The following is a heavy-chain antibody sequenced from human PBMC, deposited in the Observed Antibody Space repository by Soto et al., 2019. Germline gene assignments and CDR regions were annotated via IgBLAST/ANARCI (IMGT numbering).Heavy chain of an antibody. CDR2: ISWNSDTT. D-gene: IGHD3-10*01. CDR3: VKAQDLGSYYNWFEI. CDR1: GFTFQNYA. Sequence: EVQLVESGGGLVQPGRSLRLSCAASGFTFQNYAIHWVRQVPGKGLEWVSGISWNSDTTGYVDSVKGRFTISRDNAKKYVYLQMNSLRVEASALYHGVKAQDLGSYYNWFEIWGQGTLVTV. V-gene: IGHV3-9*01. J-gene: IGHJ5*02.